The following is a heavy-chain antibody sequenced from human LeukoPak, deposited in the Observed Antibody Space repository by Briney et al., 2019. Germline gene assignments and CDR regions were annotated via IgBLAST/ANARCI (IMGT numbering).Heavy chain of an antibody. CDR2: IYYSGST. CDR1: GGSISSGGYS. J-gene: IGHJ6*03. Sequence: SETLSLTCAVSGGSISSGGYSWSWIRQPPGKGLEWIGYIYYSGSTYYNPSLKSRVTISVDTSKNQFSLKLSSVTAADTAVYYCAITRRIAARHNYYYYMDVWGKGTTVTVSS. D-gene: IGHD6-6*01. V-gene: IGHV4-30-4*07. CDR3: AITRRIAARHNYYYYMDV.